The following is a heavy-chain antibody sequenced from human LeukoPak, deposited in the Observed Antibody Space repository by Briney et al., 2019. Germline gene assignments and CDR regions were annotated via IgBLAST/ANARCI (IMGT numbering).Heavy chain of an antibody. CDR1: GGSISSYY. J-gene: IGHJ6*03. Sequence: SETLSLTCTVSGGSISSYYWSWIRQPAGKALEWIGYIYYSGSTNYNPSLKSRVTISVDTSKNQFSLKLSSVTAADTAVYYCARVNNVVGATAFYYYYYMDVWGKGTTVTVSS. V-gene: IGHV4-59*01. CDR3: ARVNNVVGATAFYYYYYMDV. CDR2: IYYSGST. D-gene: IGHD1-26*01.